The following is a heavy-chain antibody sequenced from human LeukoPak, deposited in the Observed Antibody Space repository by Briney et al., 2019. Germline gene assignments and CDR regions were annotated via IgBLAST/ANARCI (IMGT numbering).Heavy chain of an antibody. V-gene: IGHV5-51*01. CDR1: GYSFTSYW. D-gene: IGHD5-12*01. Sequence: GESLKISCKGSGYSFTSYWIGWVRQMPGKGLEWMGIIYPGDSDTRYSPSFQGQVTISADKSISTAYLQWSGLKASDTAMYYCARGDEEMATILVYWGQGTLVTVSS. J-gene: IGHJ4*02. CDR3: ARGDEEMATILVY. CDR2: IYPGDSDT.